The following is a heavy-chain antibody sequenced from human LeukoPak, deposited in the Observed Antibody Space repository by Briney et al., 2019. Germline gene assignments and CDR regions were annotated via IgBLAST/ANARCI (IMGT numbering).Heavy chain of an antibody. V-gene: IGHV1-3*01. CDR2: INAGNGNT. CDR3: ARDYLVKSSSWYYGMDV. Sequence: ASVKVSCKASGYTFTSYAMHWVRQAPGQRLEWMGWINAGNGNTKYSQKFQGRVTITADKSTSTAYMELSSLRSEDTAVYYCARDYLVKSSSWYYGMDVWGQGTTVTVSS. J-gene: IGHJ6*02. CDR1: GYTFTSYA. D-gene: IGHD6-13*01.